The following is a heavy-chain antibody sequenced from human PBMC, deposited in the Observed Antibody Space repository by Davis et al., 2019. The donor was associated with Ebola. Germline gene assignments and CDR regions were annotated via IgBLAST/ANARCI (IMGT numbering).Heavy chain of an antibody. CDR1: GGTFSSYA. Sequence: SVKVSCKASGGTFSSYAISWVRQAPGQGLEWMGEIIPIFGTANYAQKFQGRVTITADESTSTAYMELSSLRSEDTAMYYCATHHETTGYFAFDIWGQGTTVTVSS. D-gene: IGHD3-9*01. V-gene: IGHV1-69*13. CDR3: ATHHETTGYFAFDI. CDR2: IIPIFGTA. J-gene: IGHJ3*02.